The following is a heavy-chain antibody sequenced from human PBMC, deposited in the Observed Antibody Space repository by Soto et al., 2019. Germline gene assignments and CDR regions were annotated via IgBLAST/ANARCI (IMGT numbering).Heavy chain of an antibody. V-gene: IGHV1-2*02. CDR2: INPNSGGT. Sequence: QVQLVQSGAEVKKPGASVKVSCKASGYTFTGYYMHWVRQAPGQGLEWLGWINPNSGGTNYAQKLQGRVTRSRDTSISTAYMELSRLRSDDTAVYYCARDTGYSSGWYTGNYFDYWGQGTLVTVSS. CDR1: GYTFTGYY. D-gene: IGHD6-19*01. CDR3: ARDTGYSSGWYTGNYFDY. J-gene: IGHJ4*02.